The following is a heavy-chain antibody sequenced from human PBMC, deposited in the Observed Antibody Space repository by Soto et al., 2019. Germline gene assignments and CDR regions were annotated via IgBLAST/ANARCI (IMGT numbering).Heavy chain of an antibody. V-gene: IGHV1-69*13. Sequence: SVKVSCKASGGTFSSYAISWVRQAPGQGLEWMGGIIPIFGTANYAQKFQGRVTITADESTSTAYMELSSLRSEDTAVYYCARAAGYKSLVSDYWGQGTLVTVSS. CDR1: GGTFSSYA. CDR3: ARAAGYKSLVSDY. CDR2: IIPIFGTA. J-gene: IGHJ4*02. D-gene: IGHD6-25*01.